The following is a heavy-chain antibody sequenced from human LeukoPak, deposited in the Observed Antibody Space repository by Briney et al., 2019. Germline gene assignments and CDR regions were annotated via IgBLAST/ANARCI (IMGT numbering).Heavy chain of an antibody. V-gene: IGHV1-46*01. CDR2: INPSGGST. J-gene: IGHJ4*02. CDR3: ARDRSPRMLLQTRFDY. Sequence: ASVKVSCKASGYTFTSYYMHWVRQAPGQGLEWMGIINPSGGSTSYAQKFQGRVTMTRDMSTSTVYMELSSLRSEDTAVYYCARDRSPRMLLQTRFDYWGQGTLVTVSS. D-gene: IGHD2-8*01. CDR1: GYTFTSYY.